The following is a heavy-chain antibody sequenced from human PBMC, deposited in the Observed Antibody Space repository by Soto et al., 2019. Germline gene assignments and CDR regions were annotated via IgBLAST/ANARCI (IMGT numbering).Heavy chain of an antibody. D-gene: IGHD3-10*01. V-gene: IGHV1-18*01. J-gene: IGHJ4*02. CDR3: AREGWLGELLY. CDR2: ISGYNGNA. Sequence: VQLVQSGNVVQKPGSSVKVSCKTSGYTFSSYGIIWVRQAPGQGLEWMGWISGYNGNADYAQRFRDRVNMTTDTSTTTVFMELRDLRSDDTALYFCAREGWLGELLYWGQGSLVTVS. CDR1: GYTFSSYG.